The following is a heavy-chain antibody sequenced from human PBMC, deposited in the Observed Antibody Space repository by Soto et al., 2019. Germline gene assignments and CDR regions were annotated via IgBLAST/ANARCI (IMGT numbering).Heavy chain of an antibody. J-gene: IGHJ5*02. CDR2: IYHSGST. CDR1: GGSISRSNW. Sequence: PSETLSRTCAVSGGSISRSNWWSWVRPPPGKGLEWIGEIYHSGSTNGDPSLKSRVTIAVDKSKNQFSLKLSSVTAADTAVYYCARGKGTNMVRGANGFDPWGQGTLVTVSS. V-gene: IGHV4-4*02. CDR3: ARGKGTNMVRGANGFDP. D-gene: IGHD3-10*01.